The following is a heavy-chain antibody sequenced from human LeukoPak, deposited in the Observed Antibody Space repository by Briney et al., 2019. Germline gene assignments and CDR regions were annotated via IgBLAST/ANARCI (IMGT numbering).Heavy chain of an antibody. CDR3: AKVQTLGLYYYDSSGYYYGDY. V-gene: IGHV3-21*04. CDR2: ISSSSSYI. J-gene: IGHJ4*02. D-gene: IGHD3-22*01. Sequence: PGGSLRLSCAASGFTFSSYSMNWVRQAPGKGLEWVSSISSSSSYIYYADSVKGRFTISRDNAKNSLYLQMNSLRAEDTAVYYCAKVQTLGLYYYDSSGYYYGDYWGQGTLVTVSS. CDR1: GFTFSSYS.